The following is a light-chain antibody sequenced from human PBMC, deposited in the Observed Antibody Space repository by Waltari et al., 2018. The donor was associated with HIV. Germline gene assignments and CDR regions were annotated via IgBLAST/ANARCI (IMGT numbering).Light chain of an antibody. Sequence: QSVLTQPPSVSGAPRQRVTTSCPRSSPNIWASYDRHWDQQRPGTAPKLPIYGNSNRPSGVPDRFSGSKSVTSASLAITGLQAEDEADYYCQSYDSSLILFGTGTKVTVL. V-gene: IGLV1-40*01. CDR2: GNS. CDR3: QSYDSSLIL. CDR1: SPNIWASYD. J-gene: IGLJ1*01.